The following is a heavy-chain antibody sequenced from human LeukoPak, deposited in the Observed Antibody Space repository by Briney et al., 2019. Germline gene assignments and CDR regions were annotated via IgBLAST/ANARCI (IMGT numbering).Heavy chain of an antibody. V-gene: IGHV3-9*01. CDR2: IRWNSDSI. CDR3: ARDVCGANCLPDF. Sequence: GGSLRLSCVASGFTFDNYAMHWVRQVPGKGLEWVSGIRWNSDSIVYADSVKGRFTISRDNAKNSLYLQMNSLRAEDTAFYYCARDVCGANCLPDFWGQGTLVTVSS. J-gene: IGHJ4*02. CDR1: GFTFDNYA. D-gene: IGHD2-21*02.